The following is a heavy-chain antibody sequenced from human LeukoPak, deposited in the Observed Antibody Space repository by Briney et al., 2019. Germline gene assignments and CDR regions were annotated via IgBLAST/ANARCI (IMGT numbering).Heavy chain of an antibody. CDR1: VYTFTCYY. CDR2: INPNSGGT. V-gene: IGHV1-2*02. J-gene: IGHJ4*02. D-gene: IGHD6-13*01. CDR3: ATSSSWYWYFDY. Sequence: GASVTVSCKASVYTFTCYYMHWVRQAPGQGQEWMGWINPNSGGTNYAQKFQGRVTMTRDTSISTAYMELSRLRSDDTAVYYCATSSSWYWYFDYWGQGTLVTVSS.